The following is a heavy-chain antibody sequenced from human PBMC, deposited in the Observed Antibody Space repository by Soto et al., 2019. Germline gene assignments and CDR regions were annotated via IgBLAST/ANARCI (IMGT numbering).Heavy chain of an antibody. V-gene: IGHV1-3*01. J-gene: IGHJ6*02. CDR1: GYTFTRYN. CDR2: ISAYNGNT. D-gene: IGHD6-13*01. CDR3: ASSNIVAAPYGMDV. Sequence: ASVKVSCKTPGYTFTRYNIHWVRQAPGQGLEWMGWISAYNGNTNYAQKLQGRVTITRDTSASTAYMELSSLRSEDTAVYYCASSNIVAAPYGMDVWGQGTTVTVSS.